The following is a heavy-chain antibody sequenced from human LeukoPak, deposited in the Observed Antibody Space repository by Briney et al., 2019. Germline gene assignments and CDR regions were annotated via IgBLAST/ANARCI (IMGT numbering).Heavy chain of an antibody. J-gene: IGHJ4*02. CDR2: ISYDGSNK. Sequence: PGRSLRLSCAASGFTFSSYAMHWVRQAPGKGLEWVAVISYDGSNKYYADSVKGRFTISRDNSKNTLYLQMNSLRAEDTAVYYCASSYGSGSYYDYFDYWGQGTLVTVSS. CDR3: ASSYGSGSYYDYFDY. V-gene: IGHV3-30-3*01. D-gene: IGHD3-10*01. CDR1: GFTFSSYA.